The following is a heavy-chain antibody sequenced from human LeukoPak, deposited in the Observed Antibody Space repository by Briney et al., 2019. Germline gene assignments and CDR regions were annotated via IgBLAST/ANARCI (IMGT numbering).Heavy chain of an antibody. CDR3: ASTLGLNYYGSGIVDFDY. V-gene: IGHV4-61*01. J-gene: IGHJ4*02. CDR2: IYYSGST. D-gene: IGHD3-10*01. CDR1: GYSISSGYY. Sequence: SETLSLTCTVSGYSISSGYYWSWIRQPPGKGLEWIGYIYYSGSTNYNPSLKSRVTISVDTSKNQFSLKLSSVTAADTAVYYCASTLGLNYYGSGIVDFDYWGQGTLVTVSS.